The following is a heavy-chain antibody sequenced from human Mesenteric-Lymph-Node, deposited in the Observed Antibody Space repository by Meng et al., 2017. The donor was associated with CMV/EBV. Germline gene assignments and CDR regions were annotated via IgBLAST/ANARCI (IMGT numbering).Heavy chain of an antibody. CDR3: AKDWSGFWSGYYFDY. V-gene: IGHV3-53*05. CDR2: IYSGGGST. J-gene: IGHJ4*02. Sequence: GESLKISCADSGFAVSSNYMSWVRQAPGKGLEWVSAIYSGGGSTYYADSVKGRFTISRDNTKNSLYLQMDSLRAEDTALYYCAKDWSGFWSGYYFDYWGQGTLVTVSS. D-gene: IGHD3-3*01. CDR1: GFAVSSNY.